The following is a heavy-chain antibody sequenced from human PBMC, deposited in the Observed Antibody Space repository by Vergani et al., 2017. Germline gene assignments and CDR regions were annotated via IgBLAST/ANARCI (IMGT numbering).Heavy chain of an antibody. J-gene: IGHJ4*02. CDR3: ARVLGSYDSFGY. V-gene: IGHV4-61*02. Sequence: QVQLQESGPGLVKPSQTLSLTCTVSGGSISSGSYYWSWIRQPAGKGLEWIGRIYTSGSTNYNPSLKSRVTISVDTSKNQFSLKLSSVTAADTAVYYCARVLGSYDSFGYWGQGTLVTVSS. D-gene: IGHD3-3*01. CDR1: GGSISSGSYY. CDR2: IYTSGST.